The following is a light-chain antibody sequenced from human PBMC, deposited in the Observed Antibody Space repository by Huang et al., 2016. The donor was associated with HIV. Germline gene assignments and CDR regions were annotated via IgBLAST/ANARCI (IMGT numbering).Light chain of an antibody. J-gene: IGKJ1*01. CDR1: QSGSSN. Sequence: EIVMTQSPGTLSLSPGERATLSCRPSQSGSSNLAWYQHKPGQAPRHLIYGASTRATGVPARFSGSGSGTEFTLTISSLQSDDFVVYYCQQYQDWPRTFGQGTKVEIK. CDR2: GAS. CDR3: QQYQDWPRT. V-gene: IGKV3-15*01.